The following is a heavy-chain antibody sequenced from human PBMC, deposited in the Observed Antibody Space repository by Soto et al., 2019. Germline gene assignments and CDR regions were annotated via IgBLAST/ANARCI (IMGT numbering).Heavy chain of an antibody. CDR2: INPNSGGT. D-gene: IGHD3-9*01. Sequence: KVSCKASGYTFTGYYMHWVRQAPGQGLEWMGWINPNSGGTNYAQKFQGWVTMTRDTSISTAYMELSRLRSDDTAVYYCARGASYYDILTGYSRAGAFDIWGQGTMVTVSS. J-gene: IGHJ3*02. CDR3: ARGASYYDILTGYSRAGAFDI. CDR1: GYTFTGYY. V-gene: IGHV1-2*04.